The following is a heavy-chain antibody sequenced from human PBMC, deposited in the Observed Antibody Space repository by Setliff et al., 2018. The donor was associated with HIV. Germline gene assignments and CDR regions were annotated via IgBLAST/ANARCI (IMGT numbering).Heavy chain of an antibody. CDR2: LIPVLGEP. CDR3: ARGVLYGLSEY. CDR1: GDIPRHYG. D-gene: IGHD3-10*01. V-gene: IGHV1-69*11. J-gene: IGHJ4*02. Sequence: SVKVSCKASGDIPRHYGFNWIRQAPGQGLEWVGSLIPVLGEPHYAPRFQGRVTITADDSTNTAYLELSNLRFDDTATYYCARGVLYGLSEYWGTGSLVTVSS.